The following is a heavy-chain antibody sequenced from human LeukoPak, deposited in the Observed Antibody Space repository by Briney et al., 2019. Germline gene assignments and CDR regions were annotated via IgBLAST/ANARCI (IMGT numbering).Heavy chain of an antibody. CDR2: ISGSGGST. V-gene: IGHV3-23*01. CDR1: GFTFSSYA. CDR3: AKLVDTAMGRSPAADY. Sequence: GGSLRLSCAASGFTFSSYAMSWVRQAPGKGLEWVSAISGSGGSTYYADSVKGRFTISRDNSKNTLYLQMNGLRAEDTAVYYCAKLVDTAMGRSPAADYWGQGTLVTVSS. J-gene: IGHJ4*02. D-gene: IGHD5-18*01.